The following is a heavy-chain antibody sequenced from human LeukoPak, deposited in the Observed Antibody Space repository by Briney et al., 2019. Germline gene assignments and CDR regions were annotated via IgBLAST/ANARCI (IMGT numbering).Heavy chain of an antibody. Sequence: GASVKVSCKASGGTFSSYAISWVRQAPGQGLEWMGWIIPIHGVANYAQKFQGRVTITGDKSTSTAYMELSSLRSEDTAVYYCASDEGGSTVVTHFADYYYGMDVWGQGTTVTVSS. CDR3: ASDEGGSTVVTHFADYYYGMDV. D-gene: IGHD4-23*01. CDR1: GGTFSSYA. V-gene: IGHV1-69*10. CDR2: IIPIHGVA. J-gene: IGHJ6*02.